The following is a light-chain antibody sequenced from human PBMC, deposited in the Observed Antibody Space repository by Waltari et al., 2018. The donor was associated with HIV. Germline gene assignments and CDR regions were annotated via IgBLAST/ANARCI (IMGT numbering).Light chain of an antibody. CDR1: QGIRND. J-gene: IGKJ1*01. CDR2: GAS. Sequence: DIQMTQSPTSLSASVRARVTITCRASQGIRNDLGWYQQKPGIAPKRLIYGASTLESGVPSRFSGSGSGTEFTLTINSLQPEDFATYYCLQHSSYPLTFGQGTKVEIK. CDR3: LQHSSYPLT. V-gene: IGKV1-17*01.